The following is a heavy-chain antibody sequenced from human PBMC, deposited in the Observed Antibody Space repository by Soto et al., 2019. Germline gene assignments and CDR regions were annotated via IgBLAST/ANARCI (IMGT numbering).Heavy chain of an antibody. D-gene: IGHD6-6*01. CDR3: ARALSSSSVFWYFDL. Sequence: QVQLQESGPGLVKPSQTLSLTCTVSGGSISSGGYYWSWIRQHPGKGLEWIGYIYYSGSTYYNPSRKRRVTISVDTSKNQFSLKLSSVTAADTAVYYCARALSSSSVFWYFDLWGRGTLVTVSS. CDR2: IYYSGST. V-gene: IGHV4-31*03. CDR1: GGSISSGGYY. J-gene: IGHJ2*01.